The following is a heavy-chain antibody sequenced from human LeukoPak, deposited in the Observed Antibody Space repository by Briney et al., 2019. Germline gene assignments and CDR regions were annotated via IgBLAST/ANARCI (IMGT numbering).Heavy chain of an antibody. CDR3: ARSYYDSSGYSDY. Sequence: GASVKVSCKASGYTFTSYGISWVRQAPGQGLEWMGWISAYNGNTNYAQKFQGRVTITADKSTSTAYMELSSLRSEDTAVYYCARSYYDSSGYSDYWGQGTLVTVSS. D-gene: IGHD3-22*01. V-gene: IGHV1-18*01. J-gene: IGHJ4*02. CDR2: ISAYNGNT. CDR1: GYTFTSYG.